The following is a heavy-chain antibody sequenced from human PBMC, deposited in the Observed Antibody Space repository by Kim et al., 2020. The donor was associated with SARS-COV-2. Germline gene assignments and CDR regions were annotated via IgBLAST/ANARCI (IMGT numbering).Heavy chain of an antibody. D-gene: IGHD5-12*01. J-gene: IGHJ5*02. CDR1: GGSISSSSYY. CDR3: AAAGAVVMAAITENWCDP. CDR2: IYYSGST. V-gene: IGHV4-39*01. Sequence: SETLSLTCTVSGGSISSSSYYWGWIRQPPGKGLEWIGSIYYSGSTYYNPSLKSRVTISVDTSKNQFPLKLSAVTAADTAVYYWAAAGAVVMAAITENWCDPWGQGTLVTVSS.